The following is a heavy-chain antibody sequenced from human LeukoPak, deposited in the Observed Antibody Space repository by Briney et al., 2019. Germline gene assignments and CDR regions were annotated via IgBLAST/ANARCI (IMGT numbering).Heavy chain of an antibody. V-gene: IGHV1-2*02. Sequence: GASVKVSCKAYGYTFTDYYLHWVRQAPGQGLEWMGWISPNSGATKYAQKFQDRVTMTRDTSINTAYMELSRLRSDDTAVYYCARFSVGGRYDFDYWGQGTLVTVSS. D-gene: IGHD3-9*01. J-gene: IGHJ4*02. CDR3: ARFSVGGRYDFDY. CDR1: GYTFTDYY. CDR2: ISPNSGAT.